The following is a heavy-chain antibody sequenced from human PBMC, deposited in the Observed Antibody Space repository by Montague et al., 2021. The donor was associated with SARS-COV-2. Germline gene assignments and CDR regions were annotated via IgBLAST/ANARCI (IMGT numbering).Heavy chain of an antibody. J-gene: IGHJ6*02. Sequence: SETLSLTCTVSGGSISSYYWSWIRQPPGKGLEWIGYIYYSGSTNYNPSLKSRVTISVDTSKNQFSLKLSSVTAADTAVYYCARVPFGAVAGTLLPYYYYGMDVWGQGTTVTVSS. CDR2: IYYSGST. D-gene: IGHD6-19*01. CDR3: ARVPFGAVAGTLLPYYYYGMDV. CDR1: GGSISSYY. V-gene: IGHV4-59*01.